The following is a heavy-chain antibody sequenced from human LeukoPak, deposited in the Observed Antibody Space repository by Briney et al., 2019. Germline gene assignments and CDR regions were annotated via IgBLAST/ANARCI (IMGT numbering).Heavy chain of an antibody. CDR1: GYTFTSYY. CDR2: INPSGGST. V-gene: IGHV1-46*01. D-gene: IGHD6-13*01. CDR3: ARDLRAAAAIDY. J-gene: IGHJ4*02. Sequence: RASVKVSCKASGYTFTSYYMHWVRQAPGQGLEWMGIINPSGGSTSYAQKFQGRVTMTRDMSTSTVYMELSSLRSEDTAVYYCARDLRAAAAIDYWGQGTLVTVSS.